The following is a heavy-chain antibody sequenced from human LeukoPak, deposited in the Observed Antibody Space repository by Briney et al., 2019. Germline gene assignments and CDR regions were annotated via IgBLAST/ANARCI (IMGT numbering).Heavy chain of an antibody. Sequence: PSETLSLTCTVSGGSISSYYWSWIRQPAGKGLEWIGRIYTSGSTNYNPSLKSRVTMSVDTSKNQFSLKLSSVTAADTAVYYCAGRNYYDSSGYIGFDPWGQGTLVTVSS. CDR3: AGRNYYDSSGYIGFDP. CDR2: IYTSGST. CDR1: GGSISSYY. D-gene: IGHD3-22*01. J-gene: IGHJ5*02. V-gene: IGHV4-4*07.